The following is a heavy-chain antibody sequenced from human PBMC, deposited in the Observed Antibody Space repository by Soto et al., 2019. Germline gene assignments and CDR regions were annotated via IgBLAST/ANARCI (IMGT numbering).Heavy chain of an antibody. J-gene: IGHJ5*02. Sequence: KPSETLSLTCTVSGGSISSSSYYWGWIRQPPGKGLEWIGSIYYSGSTYYNPSLKSRVTISVDTSKNQFSLKLSSVTAADTAVYYCARHKYYDFWSGYSGEYNWFDPWGQGTLVTVSS. CDR1: GGSISSSSYY. V-gene: IGHV4-39*01. D-gene: IGHD3-3*01. CDR3: ARHKYYDFWSGYSGEYNWFDP. CDR2: IYYSGST.